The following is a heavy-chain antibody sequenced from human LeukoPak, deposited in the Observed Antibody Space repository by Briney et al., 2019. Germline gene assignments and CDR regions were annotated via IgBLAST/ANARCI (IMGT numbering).Heavy chain of an antibody. V-gene: IGHV3-48*01. D-gene: IGHD3-22*01. CDR3: ARSWKMIVVLSDAFDI. J-gene: IGHJ3*02. CDR2: ISSSSSVI. Sequence: HPGGSLRLSCAASGFTFGDYSMNWVRQAPGKGLEWVSYISSSSSVIYYADSVRGRFTISRDNAKKSLYLRMNSLRAEDTAVYYCARSWKMIVVLSDAFDIWGQGTMVTVSS. CDR1: GFTFGDYS.